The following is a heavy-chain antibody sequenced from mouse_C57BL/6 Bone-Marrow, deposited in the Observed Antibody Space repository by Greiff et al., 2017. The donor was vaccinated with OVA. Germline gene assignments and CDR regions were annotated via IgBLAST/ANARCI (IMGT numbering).Heavy chain of an antibody. Sequence: VQLQQSGAELARPGASVKLSCKASGYTFTSYGISWVKQRTGQGLEWIGEIYPRSGNTYYNEKFKGKATLTADKSSSTAYMELRSLTSEDSAVYFCASGPTVASYFDVWGTGTTVTVSS. J-gene: IGHJ1*03. D-gene: IGHD1-1*01. CDR1: GYTFTSYG. CDR3: ASGPTVASYFDV. V-gene: IGHV1-81*01. CDR2: IYPRSGNT.